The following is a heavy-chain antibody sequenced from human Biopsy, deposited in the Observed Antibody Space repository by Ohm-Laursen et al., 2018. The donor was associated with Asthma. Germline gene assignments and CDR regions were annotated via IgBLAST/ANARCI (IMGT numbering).Heavy chain of an antibody. CDR2: MYYGETT. CDR3: ARHDHRWDTYADF. CDR1: GASITSSAYY. J-gene: IGHJ4*02. Sequence: TLSLTCTVSGASITSSAYYWGWIRQPPGKGLEWIGSMYYGETTYYSPSLKSRVTISVDTSKNRFSLILSSVTAAGTAVCYCARHDHRWDTYADFWGQGTLVTVSS. D-gene: IGHD2-2*01. V-gene: IGHV4-39*01.